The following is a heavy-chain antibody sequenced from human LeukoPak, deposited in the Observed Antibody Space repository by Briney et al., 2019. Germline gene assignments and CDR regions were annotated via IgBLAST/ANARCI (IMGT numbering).Heavy chain of an antibody. V-gene: IGHV1-46*01. J-gene: IGHJ6*02. CDR3: ARERLRTTVVTPYYYYGMDV. CDR2: INPSGGST. D-gene: IGHD4-23*01. Sequence: ASVKVSCKASGYTFTSYYMHWVRQAPGQGLEWMGIINPSGGSTSYAQKFQGRVTMTRDTSTSTVYMELSSLRSEDTAVYYCARERLRTTVVTPYYYYGMDVWGQGTTATVSS. CDR1: GYTFTSYY.